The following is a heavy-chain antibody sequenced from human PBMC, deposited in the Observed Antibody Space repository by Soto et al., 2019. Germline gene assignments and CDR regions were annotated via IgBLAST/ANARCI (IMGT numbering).Heavy chain of an antibody. CDR3: ARDSHLWELPSHGMDV. V-gene: IGHV1-18*01. D-gene: IGHD1-26*01. Sequence: QVQLVQSGAEVKKPGASVKVSCKASGYTFTSYGISWVRQAPGQGLEWMGWISAYNGNTNYAQKLQGRVTMTADTSTRTAYMELRSLRSDDTAVYYCARDSHLWELPSHGMDVWGQGTTVTVSS. J-gene: IGHJ6*02. CDR1: GYTFTSYG. CDR2: ISAYNGNT.